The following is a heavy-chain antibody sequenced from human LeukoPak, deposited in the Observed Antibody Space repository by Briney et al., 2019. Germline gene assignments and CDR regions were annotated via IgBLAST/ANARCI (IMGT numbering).Heavy chain of an antibody. CDR1: GFTFSSYW. Sequence: PGGSLRLSCAASGFTFSSYWMSWVRQAPGKGLEWVANINQDGSEKYYVDSVKGRFTISRDNAKNLLYLQMNSLRAEDTAVYYCATTGSLRYFDYWGQGTLVTVSS. CDR3: ATTGSLRYFDY. V-gene: IGHV3-7*01. D-gene: IGHD1-1*01. CDR2: INQDGSEK. J-gene: IGHJ4*02.